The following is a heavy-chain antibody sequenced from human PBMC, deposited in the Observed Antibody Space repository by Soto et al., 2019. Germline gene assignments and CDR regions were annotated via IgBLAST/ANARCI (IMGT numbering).Heavy chain of an antibody. Sequence: EVQLVESGGGLVQPGGSLRLSCAASGIPVSSNYMTWVRQAPGKGLEWVSVLHSGGDTYYANSVKGRFTISRHDSTNTLFLQMNSLTPEDTAVYYGARDGPYYYASRMDVWGQGTTVNVSS. J-gene: IGHJ6*02. V-gene: IGHV3-53*04. CDR1: GIPVSSNY. CDR2: LHSGGDT. D-gene: IGHD3-10*01. CDR3: ARDGPYYYASRMDV.